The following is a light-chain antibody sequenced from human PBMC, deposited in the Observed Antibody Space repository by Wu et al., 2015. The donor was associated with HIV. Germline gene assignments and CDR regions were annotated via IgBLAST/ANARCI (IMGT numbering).Light chain of an antibody. Sequence: PNAPRIYAASVYKVGVPTQGSDGSGSGTDFTLTISSLQPEDFATYYCLQDYNYPRTFGQGTKVEIK. J-gene: IGKJ1*01. V-gene: IGKV1-6*01. CDR3: LQDYNYPRT. CDR2: AAS.